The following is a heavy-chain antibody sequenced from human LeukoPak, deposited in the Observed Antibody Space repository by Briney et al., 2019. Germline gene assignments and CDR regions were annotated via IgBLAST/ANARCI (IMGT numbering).Heavy chain of an antibody. J-gene: IGHJ5*02. D-gene: IGHD3-3*01. CDR3: ARDLGYYDFWSGYYRVEGFDP. CDR1: GGSISSSDYY. V-gene: IGHV4-39*07. Sequence: SETLSLTCTVSGGSISSSDYYWGWIRQPPGKGLEWIGNIYYSGSTFYNPSLKSRVTISVDTSKNQFSLKLSSVTAADTAVYYCARDLGYYDFWSGYYRVEGFDPWGQGTLVTVSS. CDR2: IYYSGST.